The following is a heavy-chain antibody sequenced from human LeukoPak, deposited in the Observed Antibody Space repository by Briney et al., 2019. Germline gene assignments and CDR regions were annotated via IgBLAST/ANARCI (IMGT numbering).Heavy chain of an antibody. CDR3: AKDHYYDSSGYYYEGSDAFDI. J-gene: IGHJ3*02. V-gene: IGHV3-23*01. CDR1: GFTFSTYS. D-gene: IGHD3-22*01. CDR2: ISGSGGST. Sequence: GGSLRLSCAASGFTFSTYSMDWVRQAPGKGLEWVSAISGSGGSTYYADSVKGRFTISRDNSKNTLYLQMNSLRAEDTAVYYCAKDHYYDSSGYYYEGSDAFDIWGQGTMVTVSS.